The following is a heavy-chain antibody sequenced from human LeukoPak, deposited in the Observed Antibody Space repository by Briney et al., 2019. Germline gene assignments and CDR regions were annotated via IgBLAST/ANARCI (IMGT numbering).Heavy chain of an antibody. Sequence: GGSLDLSCAASGFTFSSYAMSWVRPAPGKGLEWVSTISGVGGTTYYADSVKGRFTISRDNSKNTLYLQMNSLRAEDTDVYFCAKIYFGEFNYFDYWGQGTLVTVSS. CDR2: ISGVGGTT. J-gene: IGHJ4*02. D-gene: IGHD3-10*01. V-gene: IGHV3-23*01. CDR3: AKIYFGEFNYFDY. CDR1: GFTFSSYA.